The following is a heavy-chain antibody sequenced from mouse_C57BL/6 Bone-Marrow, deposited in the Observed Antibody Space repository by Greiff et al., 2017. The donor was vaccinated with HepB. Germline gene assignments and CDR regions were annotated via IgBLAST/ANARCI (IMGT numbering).Heavy chain of an antibody. D-gene: IGHD1-1*01. Sequence: EVKLVESGGGLVKPGGSLKLSCAASGFTFSSYAMSWVRQTPEKRLEWVATISDGGSYTYYPDNVKGRFTISRDNAKNNLYLQMSHLKSEDTAMYYCAREAGITTVVADYWGTGTTLTVSS. V-gene: IGHV5-4*03. CDR2: ISDGGSYT. CDR1: GFTFSSYA. CDR3: AREAGITTVVADY. J-gene: IGHJ2*01.